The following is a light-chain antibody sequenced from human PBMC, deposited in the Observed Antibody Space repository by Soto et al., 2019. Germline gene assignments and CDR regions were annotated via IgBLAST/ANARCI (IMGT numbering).Light chain of an antibody. CDR3: QQYGSSRIYT. J-gene: IGKJ2*01. CDR1: QSVSSSY. Sequence: EIVLTQSPGTLSLSPGERATLSCRASQSVSSSYLAWYQQKPGQAPRHLIYGASSRANGIPDRFSGSGSGSDVTLTISRLEPEDFAVYSEQQYGSSRIYTFGQGTRVESK. V-gene: IGKV3-20*01. CDR2: GAS.